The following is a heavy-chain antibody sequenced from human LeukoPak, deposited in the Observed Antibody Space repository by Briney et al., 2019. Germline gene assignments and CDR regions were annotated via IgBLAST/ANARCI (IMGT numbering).Heavy chain of an antibody. J-gene: IGHJ4*02. CDR2: ISISSSTI. D-gene: IGHD6-19*01. V-gene: IGHV3-48*04. CDR3: ARAASGYSSGWSFDY. Sequence: GGSLRLSCAASGFTFSSYSMNWVRQAPGKGLEWVSYISISSSTIYYADSVKGRFTISRDNAKNSLYLQMNSLRAEDTAVYYCARAASGYSSGWSFDYWGQGTLVTVSS. CDR1: GFTFSSYS.